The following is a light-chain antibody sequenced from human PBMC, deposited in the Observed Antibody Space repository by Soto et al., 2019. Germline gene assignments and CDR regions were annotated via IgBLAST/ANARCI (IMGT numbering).Light chain of an antibody. J-gene: IGKJ1*01. CDR1: QSVLYSSNNKNY. CDR2: WAS. CDR3: QQYYSTPPT. V-gene: IGKV4-1*01. Sequence: DIVMTQSPDSLAVSLGERATINCKSSQSVLYSSNNKNYLAWYQQKPGQPPKLLIYWASTRESGVPDRFSCSGSGTDFTLTISSLQAEYVAVYYCQQYYSTPPTFGQGTKVEIK.